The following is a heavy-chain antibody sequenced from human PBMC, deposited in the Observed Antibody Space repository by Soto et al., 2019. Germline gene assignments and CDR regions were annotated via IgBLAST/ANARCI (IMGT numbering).Heavy chain of an antibody. Sequence: GSSVKVSCKASGGTFSSYAISWVRQAPGQGLEWMGGIIPIFGTANYAQKFQGRVTITADESTSTAYMELSSLRSEDTAVYYCAYNFGKEYYYYYGMDVWGQGTTVTVS. D-gene: IGHD1-1*01. J-gene: IGHJ6*02. CDR3: AYNFGKEYYYYYGMDV. CDR1: GGTFSSYA. CDR2: IIPIFGTA. V-gene: IGHV1-69*13.